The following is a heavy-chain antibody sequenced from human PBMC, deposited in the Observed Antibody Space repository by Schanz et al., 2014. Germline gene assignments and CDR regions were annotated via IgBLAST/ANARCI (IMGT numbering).Heavy chain of an antibody. CDR3: AKQHIVRGVIYLNWFDS. V-gene: IGHV3-30*18. CDR1: GFTLNNAW. Sequence: VQLVESGGGLVQPGGSLRLSCAASGFTLNNAWMNWVRQAPGKGLEWVALVSSDGNNDYYTDSVKGRFTISRDNSKNTVHLQMNSLRAEDTAVYYCAKQHIVRGVIYLNWFDSWGQGTLVTVSS. J-gene: IGHJ5*01. D-gene: IGHD3-10*01. CDR2: VSSDGNND.